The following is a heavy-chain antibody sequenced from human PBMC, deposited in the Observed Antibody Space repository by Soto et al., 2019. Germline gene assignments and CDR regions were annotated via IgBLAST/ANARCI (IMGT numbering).Heavy chain of an antibody. D-gene: IGHD5-12*01. CDR2: IYHSGST. Sequence: PSETLSLTCSVSGGSISSGDYYWGWIRQPPGKGLEWIGSIYHSGSTYYNPSLKSRVTISVDTSKNQFSLKLSSVTAADTAVYYCASSFSSRYSADYWGQGTLVTVSS. J-gene: IGHJ4*02. V-gene: IGHV4-39*07. CDR1: GGSISSGDYY. CDR3: ASSFSSRYSADY.